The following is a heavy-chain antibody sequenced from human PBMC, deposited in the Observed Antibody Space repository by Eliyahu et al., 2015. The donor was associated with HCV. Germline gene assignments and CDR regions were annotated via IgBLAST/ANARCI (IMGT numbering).Heavy chain of an antibody. CDR2: IKQDGSEK. CDR3: ARVSAYYDFWSGPANYYYYMDV. Sequence: EVQLVESGGGLVQRGGSLRLSCAASGFTFSSYWMSWVRQAPGKGLEWVAHIKQDGSEKYYVDSVKGRFSISRDNAKSSLYLQMNSLRAEDTAVYYCARVSAYYDFWSGPANYYYYMDVWGKGTTVTVSS. J-gene: IGHJ6*03. V-gene: IGHV3-7*01. D-gene: IGHD3-3*01. CDR1: GFTFSSYW.